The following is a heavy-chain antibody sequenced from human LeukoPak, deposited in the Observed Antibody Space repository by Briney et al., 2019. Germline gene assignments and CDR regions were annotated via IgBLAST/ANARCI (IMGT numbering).Heavy chain of an antibody. CDR2: ISAYNGNT. Sequence: ASVKVSCKASGYTFTSYGISWVRQAPGQGLEWMGWISAYNGNTNYAQELQGRVTMTTDTSTSTAYMELRSLRSDDTAVYYCARDVPGYPTRYVDYWGQGTLVTVSS. D-gene: IGHD2-2*01. J-gene: IGHJ4*02. V-gene: IGHV1-18*01. CDR1: GYTFTSYG. CDR3: ARDVPGYPTRYVDY.